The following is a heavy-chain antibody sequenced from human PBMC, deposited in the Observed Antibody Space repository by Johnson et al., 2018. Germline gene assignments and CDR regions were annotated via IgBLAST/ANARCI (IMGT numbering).Heavy chain of an antibody. D-gene: IGHD3-22*01. CDR2: INPSGGST. V-gene: IGHV1-46*01. J-gene: IGHJ3*02. CDR1: GYTFTSYY. Sequence: QLVESGAEMKKPGASVKVSCKASGYTFTSYYMHWVRQAPGQGLEWMGIINPSGGSTSYAQKFQGRVTMTRDTSTSTVYMELSSLRSEDTAVYYCARERTYYYDSSGGAVDSWGQGTMVTVSS. CDR3: ARERTYYYDSSGGAVDS.